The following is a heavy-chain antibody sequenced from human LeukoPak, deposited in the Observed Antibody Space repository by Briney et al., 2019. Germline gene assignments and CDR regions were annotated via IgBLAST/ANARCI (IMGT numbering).Heavy chain of an antibody. CDR2: INHSGST. Sequence: SETLSLTCAVYGGSFSGYYWSWIRQPPGKGLEWIEEINHSGSTNYNPSLKSRVTISVDTSKNQFSLKLSSVTAADTAVYYCARGPKRWLQLHYSYYMDVWGKGTTVTVSS. V-gene: IGHV4-34*01. D-gene: IGHD5-24*01. J-gene: IGHJ6*03. CDR3: ARGPKRWLQLHYSYYMDV. CDR1: GGSFSGYY.